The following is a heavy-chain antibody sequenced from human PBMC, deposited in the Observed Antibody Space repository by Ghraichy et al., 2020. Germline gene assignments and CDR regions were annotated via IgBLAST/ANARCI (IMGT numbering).Heavy chain of an antibody. CDR2: ISHSGST. CDR3: ARGTHYDILTGLDS. Sequence: SQTLSLTCTVSGGSTRSDGYYWNWIRQHPRRGLEWIGYISHSGSTRYTPSLKRRVTISADTSKNTFSLRLTSVTAADTAVYYCARGTHYDILTGLDSWGQGTLVTVSS. V-gene: IGHV4-31*03. CDR1: GGSTRSDGYY. J-gene: IGHJ4*02. D-gene: IGHD3-9*01.